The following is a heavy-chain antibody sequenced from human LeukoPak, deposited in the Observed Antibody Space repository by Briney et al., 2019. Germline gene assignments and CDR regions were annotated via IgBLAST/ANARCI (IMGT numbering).Heavy chain of an antibody. D-gene: IGHD3-10*01. CDR1: GYAFTGYG. J-gene: IGHJ5*02. Sequence: ASVKVSCKASGYAFTGYGISWVRQAPGQGLEWMGWISPYDGNTNYAQKFQGRVTLTTDTSTSTAYMELRSLRSDDTAVYYCARVMIRGVSNWSDPWGQGTLVTVSS. CDR2: ISPYDGNT. V-gene: IGHV1-18*01. CDR3: ARVMIRGVSNWSDP.